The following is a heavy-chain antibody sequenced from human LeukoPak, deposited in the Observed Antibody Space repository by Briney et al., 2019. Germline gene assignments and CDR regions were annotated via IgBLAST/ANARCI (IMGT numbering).Heavy chain of an antibody. CDR1: GFAFSSYA. CDR3: AKDSPVCTY. D-gene: IGHD2-8*01. J-gene: IGHJ4*02. Sequence: GGSLRLSCAASGFAFSSYAMSWVRQAPGKGLEWVSAISGGAESTYYADSVKGRLTISRDSSKNTLYLQMDSLRAEDTAIYYCAKDSPVCTYWGQGTLVTVSS. CDR2: ISGGAEST. V-gene: IGHV3-23*01.